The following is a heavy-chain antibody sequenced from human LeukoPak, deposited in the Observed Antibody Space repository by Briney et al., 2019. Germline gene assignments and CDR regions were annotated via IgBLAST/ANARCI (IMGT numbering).Heavy chain of an antibody. CDR1: GGTFSSYA. D-gene: IGHD3-3*01. Sequence: GASVKVSCKASGGTFSSYAISWVRQAPGQGLEWMGGIIPIFGTANYAQKFQGRVTITADESTSTAYMELSSLRSEDTAVYYCASPRKDTYYDFWSGYYFDYWGQGTLVTVSS. CDR2: IIPIFGTA. CDR3: ASPRKDTYYDFWSGYYFDY. V-gene: IGHV1-69*13. J-gene: IGHJ4*02.